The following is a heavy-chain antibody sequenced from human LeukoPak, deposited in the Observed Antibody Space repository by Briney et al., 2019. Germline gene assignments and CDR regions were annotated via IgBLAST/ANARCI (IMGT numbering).Heavy chain of an antibody. V-gene: IGHV3-23*01. Sequence: GGSLRLSCAASGFTFSSYAMSWVRQASGKGLEWVSAISGSGGSTYYADSVKGRFTISRDNSKHTLYLQMNSLRAEDTAVYYCAKDRARGEFDYWGQGTLVTVSS. CDR2: ISGSGGST. CDR3: AKDRARGEFDY. J-gene: IGHJ4*02. D-gene: IGHD3-16*01. CDR1: GFTFSSYA.